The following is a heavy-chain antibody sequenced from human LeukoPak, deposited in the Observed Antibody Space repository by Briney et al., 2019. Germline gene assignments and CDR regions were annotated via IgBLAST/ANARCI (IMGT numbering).Heavy chain of an antibody. CDR3: GRNLGSYDSSGFYD. Sequence: PSETLSLTCTVSSGSISNSFYYWGWIRQPPGKGLEWIGTVYYSGSTHYNPSLKSPVTISVYTSKNQFSLKLSSVTAADTAVYYCGRNLGSYDSSGFYDWGQGTLVTVSS. D-gene: IGHD3-22*01. J-gene: IGHJ4*02. CDR1: SGSISNSFYY. CDR2: VYYSGST. V-gene: IGHV4-39*01.